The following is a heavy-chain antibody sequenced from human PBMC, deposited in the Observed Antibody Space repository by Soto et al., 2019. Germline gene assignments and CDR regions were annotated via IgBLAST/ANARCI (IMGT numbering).Heavy chain of an antibody. CDR1: GFTFSSYE. CDR3: ARAGGGWYFTSEDQDY. D-gene: IGHD6-19*01. V-gene: IGHV3-48*03. J-gene: IGHJ4*02. CDR2: ISSSGSTI. Sequence: GGSLRLSCAASGFTFSSYEMNWVRQAPGKGLEWVSYISSSGSTIYYADSVKGRFTISRDNAKNSLYLQMNSLRAEDTAVYYCARAGGGWYFTSEDQDYWGQGTLVTVSS.